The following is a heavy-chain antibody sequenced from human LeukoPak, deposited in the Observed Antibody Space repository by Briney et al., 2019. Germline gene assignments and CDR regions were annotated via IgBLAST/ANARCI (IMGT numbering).Heavy chain of an antibody. CDR2: ISGSGGST. Sequence: GGSLRLSCAASGFTFSSYGMSWVRQAPGKGLEWVSAISGSGGSTYYADSVKGRFTISRDNSKNTLYLQMNSLRAEDTAVYYCAKSGVYDYVWGSNWGQGTLVTVSS. J-gene: IGHJ4*02. CDR3: AKSGVYDYVWGSN. D-gene: IGHD3-16*01. CDR1: GFTFSSYG. V-gene: IGHV3-23*01.